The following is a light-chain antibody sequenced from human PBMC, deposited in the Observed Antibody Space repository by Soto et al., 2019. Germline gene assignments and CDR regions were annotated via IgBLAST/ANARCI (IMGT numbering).Light chain of an antibody. J-gene: IGLJ1*01. CDR1: SSNIGGGNY. Sequence: QSALTQPPSVSGAPGQWITISCTGTSSNIGGGNYVSWYQQHPGTAPKLMIYEDSNRPSGVSNRFSGSKSGNSASLTISGLQAEDEADYYCSSYTSSSIDDVFGTGTKLTVL. V-gene: IGLV2-14*01. CDR3: SSYTSSSIDDV. CDR2: EDS.